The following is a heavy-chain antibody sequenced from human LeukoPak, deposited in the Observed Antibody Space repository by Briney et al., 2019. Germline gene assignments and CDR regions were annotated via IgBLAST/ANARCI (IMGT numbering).Heavy chain of an antibody. D-gene: IGHD2-21*02. CDR1: GFTFSSYG. J-gene: IGHJ4*02. CDR2: IRLDGSNN. V-gene: IGHV3-33*08. Sequence: PGGSLRLSCAASGFTFSSYGMHWVRQAPGKGLEWVAVIRLDGSNNYYADSVKGRFTISRDNSKNTLYLQMNSLRAEDTAVYYCARGSIMVTSFDYWGQGTLVTVSS. CDR3: ARGSIMVTSFDY.